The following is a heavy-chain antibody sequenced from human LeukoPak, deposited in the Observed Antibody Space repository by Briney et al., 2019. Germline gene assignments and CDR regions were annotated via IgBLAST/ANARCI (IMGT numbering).Heavy chain of an antibody. CDR3: ARDAPRVEMATIRSFDY. CDR1: GYTFTGYY. D-gene: IGHD5-24*01. V-gene: IGHV1-2*02. Sequence: ASVKVSCKASGYTFTGYYMHWVRQAPGQGLEWMGWIYPNSGGTNYAQKFQGRVTMTRDTSISTAYMELSRLRSDDTAVYYCARDAPRVEMATIRSFDYWGQGTLVTVSS. CDR2: IYPNSGGT. J-gene: IGHJ4*02.